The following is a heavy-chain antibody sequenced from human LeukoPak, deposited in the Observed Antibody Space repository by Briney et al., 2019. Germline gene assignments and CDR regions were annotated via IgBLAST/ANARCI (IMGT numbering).Heavy chain of an antibody. V-gene: IGHV3-21*01. CDR1: GFSLSSYS. CDR3: ARGHSGSYQGTDAFDI. CDR2: ISDYI. Sequence: PGGSLRLSCAASGFSLSSYSMNWVRQAPGKGLEWLSSISDYIYDADSLKGRFSISRDNAKKSLYLQMNSLRAEDTAVYYCARGHSGSYQGTDAFDIWGQGTMVTVSS. J-gene: IGHJ3*02. D-gene: IGHD1-26*01.